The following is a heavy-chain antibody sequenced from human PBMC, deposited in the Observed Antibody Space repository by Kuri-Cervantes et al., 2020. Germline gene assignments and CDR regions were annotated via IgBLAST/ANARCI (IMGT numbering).Heavy chain of an antibody. D-gene: IGHD2-2*01. CDR2: IYYSGNT. J-gene: IGHJ6*03. Sequence: SETLSLTCTVSGGSINSYYWSWIRQPPGKGLEWIGYIYYSGNTNYNPSLKSRVTISVDTSKNQFSLKLTSVTAADTALYYCARADPDCSSASCYLPSGRHHYYYYMDVWGKGTTVTVSS. CDR1: GGSINSYY. CDR3: ARADPDCSSASCYLPSGRHHYYYYMDV. V-gene: IGHV4-59*12.